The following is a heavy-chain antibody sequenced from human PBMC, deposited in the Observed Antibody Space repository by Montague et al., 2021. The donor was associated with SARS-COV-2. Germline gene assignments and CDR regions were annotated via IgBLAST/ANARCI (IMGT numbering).Heavy chain of an antibody. J-gene: IGHJ4*02. CDR2: IYYSGST. CDR1: GDSISSSSYY. D-gene: IGHD3-9*01. Sequence: SETLSLTCTVSGDSISSSSYYWGWIRQPPGKGLEWIGSIYYSGSTYYNPSLKSRVTISVDTSKNQFSLKLSSVTAADTAVYYCARGHYDILTGYDEYYFDYWGQGTLVTVSS. CDR3: ARGHYDILTGYDEYYFDY. V-gene: IGHV4-39*07.